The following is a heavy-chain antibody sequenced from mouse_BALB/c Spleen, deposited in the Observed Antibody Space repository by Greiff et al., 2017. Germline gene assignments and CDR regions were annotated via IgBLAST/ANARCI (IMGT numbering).Heavy chain of an antibody. CDR3: ARREYGNYEGFAY. CDR2: INPSNGRT. Sequence: VQLQQPGAELVKPGASVKLSCKASGYTFTSYWMHWVKQRPGQGLEWIGEINPSNGRTNYNEKFKSKATLTVDKSSSTAYMQLSSLTSEDSAVYYCARREYGNYEGFAYWGQGTLVTVSA. J-gene: IGHJ3*01. D-gene: IGHD2-10*02. CDR1: GYTFTSYW. V-gene: IGHV1S81*02.